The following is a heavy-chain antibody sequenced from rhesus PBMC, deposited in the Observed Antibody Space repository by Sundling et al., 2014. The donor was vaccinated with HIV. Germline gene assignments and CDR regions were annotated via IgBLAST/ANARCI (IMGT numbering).Heavy chain of an antibody. D-gene: IGHD2-27*01. Sequence: QVQLQESGPGLVKPSATLSLTCDVSGGSITNNSWNWIRQSPGKGLEWIGRISGSGGSTDYSPSLKSRVTISTDTSKNQFSLKLSSVTAADTAVYYCARGDCSGIYCYAYFDLWGQGVLVTVSS. V-gene: IGHV4-173*01. J-gene: IGHJ4*01. CDR1: GGSITNNS. CDR2: ISGSGGST. CDR3: ARGDCSGIYCYAYFDL.